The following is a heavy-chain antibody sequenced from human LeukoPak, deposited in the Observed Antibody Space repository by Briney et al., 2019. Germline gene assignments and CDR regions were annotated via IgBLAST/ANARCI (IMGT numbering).Heavy chain of an antibody. CDR3: ARQATPLAAFDI. CDR1: GYTFTGYY. V-gene: IGHV1-2*02. D-gene: IGHD5-12*01. J-gene: IGHJ3*02. Sequence: ASVKVSCKACGYTFTGYYMHWVRQAPGQGLEWVGWINPNSGGTNYAQKFQGRVTMTRDTSISTAYMELSRLRSDDTAVYYCARQATPLAAFDIWGQETLVTVSS. CDR2: INPNSGGT.